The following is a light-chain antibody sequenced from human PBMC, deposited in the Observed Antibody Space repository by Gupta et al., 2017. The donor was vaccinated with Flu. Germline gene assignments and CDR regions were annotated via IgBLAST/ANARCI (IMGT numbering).Light chain of an antibody. CDR1: QSVSNY. CDR3: QQRSNLIT. J-gene: IGKJ4*01. V-gene: IGKV3-11*01. CDR2: DAS. Sequence: SPATLSCSPGERATRSCRASQSVSNYLDWYQQKPGQPPRLIIYDASNRATGIPDRFSGSGSGTDFTLTSSSREPKDFAVYYCQQRSNLITFGGGTKVEI.